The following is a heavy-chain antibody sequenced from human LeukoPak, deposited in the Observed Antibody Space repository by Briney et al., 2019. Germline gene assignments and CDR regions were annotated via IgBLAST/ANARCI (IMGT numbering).Heavy chain of an antibody. CDR2: ISTYNGDT. CDR3: ARDPSNTSGWYIYFDF. J-gene: IGHJ4*02. D-gene: IGHD6-19*01. V-gene: IGHV1-18*01. CDR1: GYSFTHYA. Sequence: ASVKVSCKTSGYSFTHYATSWVRQAPGQGLEWMGWISTYNGDTKYAQKLQGRFTMTSDTSTSTAYMELRSLTSDDTAVYYCARDPSNTSGWYIYFDFWGQGTLVTVSS.